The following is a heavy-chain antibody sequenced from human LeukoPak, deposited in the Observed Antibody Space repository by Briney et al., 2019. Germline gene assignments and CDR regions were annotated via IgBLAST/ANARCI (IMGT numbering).Heavy chain of an antibody. CDR1: GFTFSNYA. Sequence: GGSLRLSCAASGFTFSNYAMSWVRQAPGKGLEWVSAISGGGVSTYYADSVKGRFTISRDNSKNTLNLQMNSLRAEDTAVYYCAGVDGYILDYWGQGTLVTVSS. J-gene: IGHJ4*02. D-gene: IGHD5-24*01. V-gene: IGHV3-23*01. CDR3: AGVDGYILDY. CDR2: ISGGGVST.